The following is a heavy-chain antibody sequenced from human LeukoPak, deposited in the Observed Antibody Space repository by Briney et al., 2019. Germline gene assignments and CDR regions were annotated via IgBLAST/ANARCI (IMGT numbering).Heavy chain of an antibody. CDR2: INHSGNT. J-gene: IGHJ5*02. CDR3: ARDPGGP. CDR1: GGSFSGCY. D-gene: IGHD3-16*01. Sequence: SETLSLTCGVYGGSFSGCYWSWIRRPPGKGLEWIGEINHSGNTNYNPSLKSRVTISVDTSKNQFSLKVSSVTAADTAVYYCARDPGGPWGQGTLVTVSS. V-gene: IGHV4-34*01.